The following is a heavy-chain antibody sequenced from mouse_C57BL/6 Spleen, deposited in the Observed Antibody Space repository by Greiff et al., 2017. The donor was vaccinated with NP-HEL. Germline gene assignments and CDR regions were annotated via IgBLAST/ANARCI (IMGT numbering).Heavy chain of an antibody. CDR2: ISDGGSYT. CDR3: ARDRDYSNHRFAY. CDR1: GFTFSSYA. J-gene: IGHJ3*01. D-gene: IGHD2-5*01. V-gene: IGHV5-4*01. Sequence: EVQLVESGGGLVKPGGSLKLSCAASGFTFSSYAMSWVRQTPEKRLEWVATISDGGSYTYYPDNVKGRFTISRDNAKNNLYLQMSHLKSEDTAMYYCARDRDYSNHRFAYWGQGTLVTVSA.